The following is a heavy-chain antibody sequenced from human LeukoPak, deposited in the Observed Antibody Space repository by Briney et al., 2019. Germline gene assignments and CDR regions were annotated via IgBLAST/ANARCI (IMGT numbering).Heavy chain of an antibody. CDR3: AKAPVTTCSGAYCYPFDY. Sequence: GGSLRLSCAASGLTLSSYAMSWVRQGPGKGLEGVSAISVSGNTYHADSVKGRFTISRDSSKNTLYLQMNSLRAGDAAVYYCAKAPVTTCSGAYCYPFDYWSQGTLVTVSS. V-gene: IGHV3-23*01. J-gene: IGHJ4*02. CDR2: ISVSGNT. CDR1: GLTLSSYA. D-gene: IGHD2-15*01.